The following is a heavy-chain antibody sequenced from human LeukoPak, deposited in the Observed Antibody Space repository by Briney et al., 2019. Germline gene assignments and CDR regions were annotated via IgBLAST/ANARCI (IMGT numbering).Heavy chain of an antibody. V-gene: IGHV4-38-2*02. CDR2: VFHTGAT. Sequence: SETLSLICTVSGYSIRTGYYWGWVRQTPGKGLEWLGTVFHTGATYYNPSLRSRVTISVDTSKNQFSLKLSSVTAADTAVYYCARDNSNGDYNYWGQGTLVTVSS. CDR3: ARDNSNGDYNY. D-gene: IGHD4-17*01. J-gene: IGHJ4*02. CDR1: GYSIRTGYY.